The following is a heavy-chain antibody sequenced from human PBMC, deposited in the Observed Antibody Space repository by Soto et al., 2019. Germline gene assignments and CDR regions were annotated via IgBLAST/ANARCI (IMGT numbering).Heavy chain of an antibody. CDR1: GFTFSDYG. V-gene: IGHV3-30*03. CDR3: ATDRGYCSGGSCYSLDY. CDR2: ISYDGGNK. D-gene: IGHD2-15*01. Sequence: QVQLVESGGGVVQPGRSMRLSCAASGFTFSDYGMHWVRQAPGKGLEWVAVISYDGGNKYFAESVKGRFTISRDHSKIKLDLQVNSMRAKDTAVYYCATDRGYCSGGSCYSLDYWGQGTLVTVSS. J-gene: IGHJ4*02.